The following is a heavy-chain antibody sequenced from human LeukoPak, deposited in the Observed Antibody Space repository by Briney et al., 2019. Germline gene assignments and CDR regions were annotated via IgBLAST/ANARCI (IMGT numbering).Heavy chain of an antibody. CDR3: ARTSGSYFYYYGMDV. CDR2: IYYSGST. V-gene: IGHV4-39*07. CDR1: GGSISSSSYY. J-gene: IGHJ6*02. D-gene: IGHD1-26*01. Sequence: SETLSLTCTVSGGSISSSSYYWGWIRQPPGKGLEWIGSIYYSGSTYYNPSLKSRVTISVDTSKNQFSLKLSSVTAADTAVYYCARTSGSYFYYYGMDVWGQGTTVTVSS.